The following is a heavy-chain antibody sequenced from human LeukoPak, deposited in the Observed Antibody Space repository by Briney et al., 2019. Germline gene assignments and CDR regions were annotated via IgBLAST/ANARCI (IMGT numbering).Heavy chain of an antibody. CDR2: INHSGST. V-gene: IGHV4-34*01. Sequence: SETLSLTCAVYGGSFSGYYWSWIRQPPGKGLEWIGEINHSGSTNYNPSLKSRVTISVDTSKNQFSLKLSSVTAADTAVYYCARGVLYPTNWGQGTLVTVSS. CDR3: ARGVLYPTN. D-gene: IGHD2-8*01. J-gene: IGHJ4*02. CDR1: GGSFSGYY.